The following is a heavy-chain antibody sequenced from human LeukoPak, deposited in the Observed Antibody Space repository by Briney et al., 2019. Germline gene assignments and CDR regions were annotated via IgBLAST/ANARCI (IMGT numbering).Heavy chain of an antibody. D-gene: IGHD2-2*01. CDR2: ISTYNADT. V-gene: IGHV1-18*01. Sequence: ASVKVSCKASGYTFTSYGISWVRQAPGQGLEWMGWISTYNADTDYAQNLQGRVTMTTDTSTSTAYMELRSLRSDDTAVYYCARDCSSTSCYGNDAFDIWGQGTMVTVSS. J-gene: IGHJ3*02. CDR3: ARDCSSTSCYGNDAFDI. CDR1: GYTFTSYG.